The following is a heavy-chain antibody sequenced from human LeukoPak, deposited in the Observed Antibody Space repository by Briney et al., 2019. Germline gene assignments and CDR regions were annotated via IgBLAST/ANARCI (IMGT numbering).Heavy chain of an antibody. Sequence: GGSLRLSCAASGLSFNTYWMTWVRQAPGKGLEWVANIDQDGSEKNYVGSVKGRFTISRDSAKKSLYLQMNSLRAEDTAVYYCGRGPGYRSDYWGQGTLVTVSS. V-gene: IGHV3-7*05. CDR3: GRGPGYRSDY. CDR1: GLSFNTYW. J-gene: IGHJ4*02. D-gene: IGHD5-12*01. CDR2: IDQDGSEK.